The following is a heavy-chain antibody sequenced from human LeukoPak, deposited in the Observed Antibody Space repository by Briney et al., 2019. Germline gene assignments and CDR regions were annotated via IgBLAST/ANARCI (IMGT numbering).Heavy chain of an antibody. J-gene: IGHJ5*02. V-gene: IGHV4-39*07. Sequence: PSETLSLTCTVSGGSISSSSYYWGWIRQPPGKGLEWIGGIYYSGSTYYNPSLKSRVTISVDTSKNQFSLKLSSVTAADTAVYYCAMAVAGRFDPWGQGTLVTVSS. CDR2: IYYSGST. D-gene: IGHD6-19*01. CDR3: AMAVAGRFDP. CDR1: GGSISSSSYY.